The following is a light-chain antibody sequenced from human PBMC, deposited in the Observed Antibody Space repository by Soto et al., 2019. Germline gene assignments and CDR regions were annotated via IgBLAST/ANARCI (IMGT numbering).Light chain of an antibody. CDR3: QQHNAWPLT. CDR1: QTLRNI. J-gene: IGKJ3*01. CDR2: GGF. Sequence: EIVLTQSPGTLSVSPGERVILSCRARQTLRNILAWYQQKPGQAPRLLIYGGFTRATGIPARFSGSGSGTEFTLTINSLQSEDFAIYYCQQHNAWPLTFGPGTKLDLK. V-gene: IGKV3-15*01.